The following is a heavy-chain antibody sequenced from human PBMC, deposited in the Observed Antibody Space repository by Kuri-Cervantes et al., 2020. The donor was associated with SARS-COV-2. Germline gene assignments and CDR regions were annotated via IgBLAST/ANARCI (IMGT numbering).Heavy chain of an antibody. CDR3: ARGSVTIFGVVIMDGGDNWFDP. D-gene: IGHD3-3*01. CDR1: GFTFSDYY. V-gene: IGHV3-11*04. J-gene: IGHJ5*02. Sequence: GESLKISCAASGFTFSDYYMSWIRQAPGKGLEWVSYISSSGSTIYYADSVKGRFTISRDNAKNSLYLQMNSLRAEDTAVYYCARGSVTIFGVVIMDGGDNWFDPWGQGTLVTVSS. CDR2: ISSSGSTI.